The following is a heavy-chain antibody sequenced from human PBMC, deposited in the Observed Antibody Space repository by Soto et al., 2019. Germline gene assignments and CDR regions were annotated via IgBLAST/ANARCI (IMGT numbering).Heavy chain of an antibody. J-gene: IGHJ4*02. CDR2: INSDGSST. CDR1: GFTFSSYW. V-gene: IGHV3-74*01. CDR3: ARCIAAAGHPLPDY. D-gene: IGHD6-13*01. Sequence: PGGSLRLSCAASGFTFSSYWMHWVRQAPGKGLVWVSRINSDGSSTSYADSVKGRFTISRDNAKNTLYLQMNSLRADDTAVYYCARCIAAAGHPLPDYWGQGTLVTVSS.